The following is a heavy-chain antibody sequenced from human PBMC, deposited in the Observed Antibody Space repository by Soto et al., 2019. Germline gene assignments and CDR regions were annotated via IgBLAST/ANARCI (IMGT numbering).Heavy chain of an antibody. D-gene: IGHD5-18*01. Sequence: EVQLLESGGGLLQPGGSLRVSCAASGFMFSSYAMSWVRQAPGKGLEWVSSISGRGGSAFYADSVKGRFTISRDNSKSTLSLQMSSLRVEDTAGYYCAKGGRYTALAGLDFDYWGQGSLVTVSS. CDR1: GFMFSSYA. CDR2: ISGRGGSA. V-gene: IGHV3-23*01. J-gene: IGHJ4*02. CDR3: AKGGRYTALAGLDFDY.